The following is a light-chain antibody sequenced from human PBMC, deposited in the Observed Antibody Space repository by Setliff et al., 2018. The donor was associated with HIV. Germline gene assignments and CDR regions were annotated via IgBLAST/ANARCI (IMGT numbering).Light chain of an antibody. Sequence: QSALAQPASVSGSPGQSITISCIGTSSDIGTYNYVSWYQHHPGKAPRLIIYGVNNRPSGVSDRFSGSKSGNTASLTISGLQAEDEAHYYCNSYTTSTTRVFGGGTKSPS. V-gene: IGLV2-14*01. CDR3: NSYTTSTTRV. J-gene: IGLJ3*02. CDR1: SSDIGTYNY. CDR2: GVN.